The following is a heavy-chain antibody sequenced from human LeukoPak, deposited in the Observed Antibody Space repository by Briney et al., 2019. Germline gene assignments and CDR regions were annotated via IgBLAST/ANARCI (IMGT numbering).Heavy chain of an antibody. CDR2: MNPNSGNT. J-gene: IGHJ5*02. Sequence: ASVKVSCKASGYTFTSYDINWVRQATGQGLEWMGWMNPNSGNTGYAQKFQGRVTITRNTSISTAYMELSSLRSEDTAVYYCARAPRITMIRGVIYWFDPWGQGTLVTVSS. CDR3: ARAPRITMIRGVIYWFDP. D-gene: IGHD3-10*01. V-gene: IGHV1-8*03. CDR1: GYTFTSYD.